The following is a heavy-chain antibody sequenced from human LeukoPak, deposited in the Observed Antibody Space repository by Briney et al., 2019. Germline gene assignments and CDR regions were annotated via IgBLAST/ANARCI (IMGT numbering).Heavy chain of an antibody. D-gene: IGHD4-23*01. V-gene: IGHV3-48*01. J-gene: IGHJ2*01. CDR1: GFTFSRYG. CDR3: TRVGDYGGNWAWYFDL. CDR2: ISRSSSTV. Sequence: PGGSLRLSCAASGFTFSRYGMNWVRQAPGKGLEWVSYISRSSSTVYYADSVKGRFTISRDNAKNSLYLQMNSLRAEDTAVYYCTRVGDYGGNWAWYFDLWGRGTLVTVSS.